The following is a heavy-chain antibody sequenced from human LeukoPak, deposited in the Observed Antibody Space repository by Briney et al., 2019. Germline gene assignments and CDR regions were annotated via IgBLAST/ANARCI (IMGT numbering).Heavy chain of an antibody. CDR1: GGSFSVYS. CDR2: INHSGST. Sequence: PSETLSLTCAVYGGSFSVYSWSWLRQPPGKGLEWIGEINHSGSTNYNPSLKSRVTISVDMFKNQFSLKLSSVTAADTAVYYCARGTVHDSSGHLYYFDYWGQGTLVTVSS. D-gene: IGHD3-22*01. V-gene: IGHV4-34*01. CDR3: ARGTVHDSSGHLYYFDY. J-gene: IGHJ4*02.